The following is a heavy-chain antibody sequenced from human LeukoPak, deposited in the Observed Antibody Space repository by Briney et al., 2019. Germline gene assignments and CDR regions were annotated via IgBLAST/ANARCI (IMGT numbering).Heavy chain of an antibody. D-gene: IGHD4-23*01. CDR1: GFTFSSYA. CDR3: AKVMGDYDGSYYYCGMDV. V-gene: IGHV3-23*01. CDR2: ISGSGGST. Sequence: PGGSLRLSCAASGFTFSSYAMSWVRQAPGKGLEWVSAISGSGGSTYYADSVKGRFTISRDNSKNTLYLQINSLRAEDTAVYYCAKVMGDYDGSYYYCGMDVWGQGTTVTVSS. J-gene: IGHJ6*02.